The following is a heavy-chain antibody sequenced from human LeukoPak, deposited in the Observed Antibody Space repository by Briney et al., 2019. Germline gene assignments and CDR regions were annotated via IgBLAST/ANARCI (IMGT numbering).Heavy chain of an antibody. D-gene: IGHD3-3*02. CDR1: GGTFSSYA. CDR2: IIPIFGTA. V-gene: IGHV1-69*13. CDR3: ARVPRGIRASFDY. Sequence: SVKVSCKASGGTFSSYAISWVRQAPGQGLEWMGGIIPIFGTANYAQKFQGRVTITADESTSTAYMELSSLRSEDTAVYYCARVPRGIRASFDYWGQGTLVTVSS. J-gene: IGHJ4*02.